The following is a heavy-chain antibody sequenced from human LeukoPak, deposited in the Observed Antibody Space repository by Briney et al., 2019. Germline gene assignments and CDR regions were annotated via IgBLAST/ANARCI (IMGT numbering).Heavy chain of an antibody. Sequence: GGSLRLSCAASGFTVSSNYMSWVRQAPGKGLEWVSVIYSGGSTYYADSVKGRFTISRDNSKNTLYLQMNSLRAEDTAVYYCARAHLHCSSTSCYGYYFDYWGQGTLVTVSS. CDR1: GFTVSSNY. J-gene: IGHJ4*02. D-gene: IGHD2-2*01. CDR2: IYSGGST. CDR3: ARAHLHCSSTSCYGYYFDY. V-gene: IGHV3-53*01.